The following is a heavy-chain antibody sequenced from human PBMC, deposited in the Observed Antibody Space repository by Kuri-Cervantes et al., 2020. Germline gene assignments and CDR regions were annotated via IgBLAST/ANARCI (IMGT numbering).Heavy chain of an antibody. CDR2: INPNSGGT. CDR1: GYTFTGYY. Sequence: ASVKVSCKASGYTFTGYYMHWVRQAPGQGLEWMGWINPNSGGTNYAQKFQGRVTMTRDTSISTAYMELSRLRSDDTAVYYCARDRLWYGELLTYYYGMDVWGQGTTVTVSS. CDR3: ARDRLWYGELLTYYYGMDV. D-gene: IGHD3-10*01. J-gene: IGHJ6*02. V-gene: IGHV1-2*02.